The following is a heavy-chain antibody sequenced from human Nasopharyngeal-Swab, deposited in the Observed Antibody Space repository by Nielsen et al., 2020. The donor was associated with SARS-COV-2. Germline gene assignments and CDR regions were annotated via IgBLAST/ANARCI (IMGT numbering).Heavy chain of an antibody. D-gene: IGHD2-2*01. CDR3: ATELWCSSTSCPFAFGV. CDR2: IKSSIDGETT. J-gene: IGHJ3*01. V-gene: IGHV3-15*07. Sequence: GESLKLSCTAYGPTFSTTWMSWVRQAPGKGLEWVGRIKSSIDGETTDFAAPVKGRFTITRDDSKNTLYLHMNSLKTEDTAVYYCATELWCSSTSCPFAFGVWGQGTMVTVSS. CDR1: GPTFSTTW.